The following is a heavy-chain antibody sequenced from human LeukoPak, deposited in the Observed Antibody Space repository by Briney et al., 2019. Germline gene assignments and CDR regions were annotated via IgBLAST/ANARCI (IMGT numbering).Heavy chain of an antibody. J-gene: IGHJ6*02. D-gene: IGHD6-6*01. CDR1: GGPISSYY. Sequence: PSETLSLTCTVSGGPISSYYWSWIRQPPGKGLEWIGYIYYSGSTNYNPSLKSRVTISVDTSKNQFSLKLSSVTAADTAVYYCALGAPGSSSYYYYYGMDVWGQGTTVTVSS. CDR2: IYYSGST. V-gene: IGHV4-59*01. CDR3: ALGAPGSSSYYYYYGMDV.